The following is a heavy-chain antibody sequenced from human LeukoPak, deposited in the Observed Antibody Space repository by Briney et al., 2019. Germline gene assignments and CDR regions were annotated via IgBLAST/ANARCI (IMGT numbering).Heavy chain of an antibody. CDR1: GYTFTSYG. J-gene: IGHJ6*02. Sequence: PRASVKVSCKASGYTFTSYGTSWVRQAPGQGLEWMGWISAYNGNTNYAQKLQGRVTMTTDTSTSTAYMELRSLRSDDTAVYYCARDHSSGWEDYYYYYGMDVWGQGTTVTVSS. V-gene: IGHV1-18*01. CDR2: ISAYNGNT. CDR3: ARDHSSGWEDYYYYYGMDV. D-gene: IGHD6-19*01.